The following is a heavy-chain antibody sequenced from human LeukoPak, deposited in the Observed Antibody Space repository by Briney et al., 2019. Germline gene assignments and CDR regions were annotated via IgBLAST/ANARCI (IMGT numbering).Heavy chain of an antibody. CDR2: ISAYNGNT. Sequence: GASVKVSCKASGYTFTSYGISWVRQAPGQGLEWMGWISAYNGNTNYAQKFQGRVTITADKSTSTAYMELSSLRSEDTAVYYCARVASVVAATLDYWGQGTLVTVSS. CDR1: GYTFTSYG. CDR3: ARVASVVAATLDY. D-gene: IGHD2-15*01. V-gene: IGHV1-18*01. J-gene: IGHJ4*02.